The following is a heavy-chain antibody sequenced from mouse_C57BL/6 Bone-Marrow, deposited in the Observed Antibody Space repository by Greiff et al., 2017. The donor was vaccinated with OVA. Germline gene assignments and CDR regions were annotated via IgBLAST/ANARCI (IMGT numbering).Heavy chain of an antibody. CDR1: GYAFTNYL. V-gene: IGHV1-54*01. CDR3: ARMGTGTGY. Sequence: VQLQQSGAELVRPGTSVKVSCKASGYAFTNYLIEWVKQRPGQGLEWIGVINPGSGGTNYNEKFKGKATLTADKYSSTAYMQLSTLTSEASAVYFCARMGTGTGYWGQGTTLTVSS. J-gene: IGHJ2*01. D-gene: IGHD4-1*01. CDR2: INPGSGGT.